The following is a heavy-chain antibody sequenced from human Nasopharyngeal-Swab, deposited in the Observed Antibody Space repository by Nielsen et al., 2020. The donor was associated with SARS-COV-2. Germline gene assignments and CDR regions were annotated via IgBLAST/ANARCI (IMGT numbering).Heavy chain of an antibody. V-gene: IGHV1-8*01. CDR2: MNPNSGNT. J-gene: IGHJ3*02. CDR3: ARVGDSSGYYYDDAFGI. D-gene: IGHD3-22*01. Sequence: ASVKVSCKASGYTFTSYDINWLRQATAQALEWMGWMNPNSGNTGYAQKFQGRVTMTRNTSIRTAYLELSSLRSEDTAVYYCARVGDSSGYYYDDAFGIWGQGTMVTVSS. CDR1: GYTFTSYD.